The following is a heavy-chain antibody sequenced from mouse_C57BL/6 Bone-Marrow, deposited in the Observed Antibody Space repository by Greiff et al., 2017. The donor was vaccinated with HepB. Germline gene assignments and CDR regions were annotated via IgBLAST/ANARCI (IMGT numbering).Heavy chain of an antibody. J-gene: IGHJ2*01. CDR2: ISYDGSN. Sequence: EVKLMESGPGLVKPSQSLSLTCSVTGYSITSGYYWNWIRQFPGNKLEWMGYISYDGSNNYNPSLKNRISITRDTSKNQFFLKLNSVTTEDTSTYYCARWAITPVERSYYFDYWGQGTTLTVSS. D-gene: IGHD1-1*01. CDR3: ARWAITPVERSYYFDY. CDR1: GYSITSGYY. V-gene: IGHV3-6*01.